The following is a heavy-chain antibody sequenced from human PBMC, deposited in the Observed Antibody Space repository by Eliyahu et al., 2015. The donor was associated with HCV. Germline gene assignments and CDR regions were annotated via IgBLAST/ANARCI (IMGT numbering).Heavy chain of an antibody. D-gene: IGHD2-8*01. CDR2: IXYDGSNK. V-gene: IGHV3-30*18. CDR3: AKRYGVSMDV. CDR1: GFIFSNYP. J-gene: IGHJ6*02. Sequence: QEQLVESGGGVVQPGRSLXLXCTASGFIFSNYPIPWVRQAPGKGLEGVXXIXYDGSNKFYADSVKGRFNIXRDNSKNTLYLXMNGLRXEDTAVYYCAKRYGVSMDVWGQGTTVTVSS.